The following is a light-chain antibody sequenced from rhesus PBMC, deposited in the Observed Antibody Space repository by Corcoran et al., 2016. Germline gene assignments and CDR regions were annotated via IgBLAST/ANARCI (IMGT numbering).Light chain of an antibody. V-gene: IGKV1-94*01. CDR1: EVSNRE. Sequence: DIQMTQSPSSLSASVGDRVTVTCRASEVSNRELNWYQQSPGKAPTLLIYSASTLQPGVSSLFSGRGYGTDFTLPLSSLRPDDAATYYCFKVFRPPFTFGPGTKLDIK. CDR3: FKVFRPPFT. J-gene: IGKJ3*01. CDR2: SAS.